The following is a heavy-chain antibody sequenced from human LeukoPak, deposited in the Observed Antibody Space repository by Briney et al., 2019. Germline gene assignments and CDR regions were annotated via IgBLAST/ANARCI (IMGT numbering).Heavy chain of an antibody. J-gene: IGHJ4*02. CDR2: IYYSGST. Sequence: SQTLSLTCTVSGGSISSGGYYWSWVRQHPGKGLEWIGYIYYSGSTYYNPSLKSRVTISVDTSKNQFSLKLSSVTAADTAVYYCARAPYSGYGYFDYWGQGTLVTVSS. CDR1: GGSISSGGYY. D-gene: IGHD5-12*01. V-gene: IGHV4-31*03. CDR3: ARAPYSGYGYFDY.